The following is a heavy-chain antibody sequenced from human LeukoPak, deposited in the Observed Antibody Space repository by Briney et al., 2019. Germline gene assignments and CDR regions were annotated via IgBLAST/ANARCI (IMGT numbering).Heavy chain of an antibody. V-gene: IGHV1-69*04. CDR1: GGTFSSYA. CDR2: IIPILGIA. J-gene: IGHJ3*02. CDR3: AGETRPEPDAFDI. Sequence: ASVKVSRKASGGTFSSYAISWVRQAPGQGLEWMGRIIPILGIANYAQKFQGRVTITADKSTSTAYMELSSLRSQDTAVYYCAGETRPEPDAFDIWGQGTMVTVSS. D-gene: IGHD1-14*01.